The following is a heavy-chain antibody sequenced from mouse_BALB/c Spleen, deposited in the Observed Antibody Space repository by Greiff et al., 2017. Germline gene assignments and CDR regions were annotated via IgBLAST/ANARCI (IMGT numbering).Heavy chain of an antibody. CDR3: TRLRITCMDY. J-gene: IGHJ4*01. CDR1: GYTFTSYY. D-gene: IGHD2-4*01. CDR2: INPSNGGT. Sequence: QVQLQQSGAELVKPGASVKLSCKASGYTFTSYYMYWVKQRPGQGLEWIGEINPSNGGTNFNEKFKSKATLTVDKSSSTAYMQLSSLTSEDSAVYCCTRLRITCMDYWGQGTSVTVSS. V-gene: IGHV1S81*02.